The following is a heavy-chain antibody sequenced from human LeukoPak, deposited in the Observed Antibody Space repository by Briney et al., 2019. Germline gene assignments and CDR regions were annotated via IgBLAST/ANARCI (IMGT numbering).Heavy chain of an antibody. V-gene: IGHV3-74*01. Sequence: GGSLRLSCAASGFTFSSYWMHWVRQAPGKGLVWVSRINSDGSSTSYADSVKGRLTISRDNAKNTLYLQMNSLRAEDTAVYCCARAGSSSWYSNRFDPWGQGTLVTVSS. CDR2: INSDGSST. D-gene: IGHD6-13*01. CDR3: ARAGSSSWYSNRFDP. J-gene: IGHJ5*02. CDR1: GFTFSSYW.